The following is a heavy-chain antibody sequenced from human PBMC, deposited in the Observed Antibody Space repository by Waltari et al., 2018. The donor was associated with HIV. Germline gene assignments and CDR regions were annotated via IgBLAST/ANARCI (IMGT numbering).Heavy chain of an antibody. CDR2: ISRSSSTI. V-gene: IGHV3-48*04. CDR1: GFTFSSYS. D-gene: IGHD5-18*01. Sequence: EVQLVESGGGLVQPGGSLRLSCAASGFTFSSYSMNWVRQAPGKGLGWVSNISRSSSTIYYADSVKGRFTISRDNAKSSLYLQMNSLRAEDTAVYYCARDRYGFDYWGQGTLVTVSS. J-gene: IGHJ4*02. CDR3: ARDRYGFDY.